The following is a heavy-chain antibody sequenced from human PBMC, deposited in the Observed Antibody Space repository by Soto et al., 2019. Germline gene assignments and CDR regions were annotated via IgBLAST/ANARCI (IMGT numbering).Heavy chain of an antibody. CDR1: GYTFSNYY. CDR2: ISGSDNST. V-gene: IGHV3-23*01. Sequence: GSLRLSCRASGYTFSNYYIIWVRQAPGKGLEWVSAISGSDNSTYYADSVKGRFTISRDNSKNTLYLQMSSLRADDTAVYYCAPMGVWGQGTTVTVSS. J-gene: IGHJ6*02. CDR3: APMGV.